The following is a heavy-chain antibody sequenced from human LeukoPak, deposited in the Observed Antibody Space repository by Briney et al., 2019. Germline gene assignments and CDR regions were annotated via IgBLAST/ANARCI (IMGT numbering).Heavy chain of an antibody. V-gene: IGHV1-18*01. CDR2: ISAYNGNT. J-gene: IGHJ4*02. CDR3: ARRYSSSWSFDY. CDR1: GYTFTSYG. D-gene: IGHD6-13*01. Sequence: ASVKVSCKASGYTFTSYGISWVRQAPGQGLEWMGWISAYNGNTNYAQKLQGRVTMTTDTSTSTAYKELRSLRSDDTAVYYCARRYSSSWSFDYWGQGTLVTVSS.